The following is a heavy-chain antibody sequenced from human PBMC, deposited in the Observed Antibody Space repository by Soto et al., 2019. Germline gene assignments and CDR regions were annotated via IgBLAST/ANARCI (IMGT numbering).Heavy chain of an antibody. CDR1: GGSISSGDYY. CDR3: ARDNSGDRGNFDC. Sequence: QVQLQESGPGLVKPSQTLSLTCTVSGGSISSGDYYWSWIRQAPGKGLEWIGYIYYTGSTYYNTSLQSRVTISVDTSKNQFSLKLSSVTAADTAVYYCARDNSGDRGNFDCWGQGTLVTVSS. V-gene: IGHV4-30-4*01. CDR2: IYYTGST. J-gene: IGHJ4*02. D-gene: IGHD7-27*01.